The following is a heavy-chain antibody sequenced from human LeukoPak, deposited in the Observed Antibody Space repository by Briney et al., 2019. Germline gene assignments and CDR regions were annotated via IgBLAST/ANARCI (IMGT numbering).Heavy chain of an antibody. V-gene: IGHV3-11*01. CDR2: ITGSGSTI. J-gene: IGHJ4*02. Sequence: PGGSLRLSCAASGFTVSSNYMSWVRQAPGKGLEWVSYITGSGSTIYYADSVKGRFTISRDNANHSLYLQVNSLRAEDTAVYYCARGGSASGWYYFDYWGQGTLVTVSS. CDR3: ARGGSASGWYYFDY. CDR1: GFTVSSNY. D-gene: IGHD6-19*01.